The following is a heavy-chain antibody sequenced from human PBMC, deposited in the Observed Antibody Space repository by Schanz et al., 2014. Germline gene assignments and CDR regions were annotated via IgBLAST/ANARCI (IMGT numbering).Heavy chain of an antibody. J-gene: IGHJ5*02. CDR3: ARVKQGCSDTSCVLDP. CDR1: GVSISSTNW. CDR2: IIHDGRT. Sequence: QVQLQESGPGLVKPSGTLSLTCAVSGVSISSTNWWHWVRQSPGKGLEWLGEIIHDGRTNYNPSLGSRVTISLDKSENQFSLERPSVTAADTALYFCARVKQGCSDTSCVLDPWGQGTLVTVSS. D-gene: IGHD2-2*01. V-gene: IGHV4-4*02.